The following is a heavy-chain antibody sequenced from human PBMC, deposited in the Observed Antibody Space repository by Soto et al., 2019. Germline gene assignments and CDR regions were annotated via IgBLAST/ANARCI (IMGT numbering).Heavy chain of an antibody. J-gene: IGHJ4*02. Sequence: PGESLKISCKGSGYSFSSHWIGWVRQMPGKGLDWMGIIYPGESDTRYSPSFLGQVTISADKSINTAYLQWSSLKASDTAMYYCARQGNGAEGFDFWGQGALVTVSS. D-gene: IGHD4-17*01. CDR1: GYSFSSHW. V-gene: IGHV5-51*01. CDR3: ARQGNGAEGFDF. CDR2: IYPGESDT.